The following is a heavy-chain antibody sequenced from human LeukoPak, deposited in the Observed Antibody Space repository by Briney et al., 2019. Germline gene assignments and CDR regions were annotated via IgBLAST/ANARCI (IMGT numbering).Heavy chain of an antibody. CDR2: ISSSGSTI. CDR1: GFTFSSYE. Sequence: QPGGSLRLSCAASGFTFSSYEMNWVRQAPGKGLEWVSYISSSGSTIYYADSVKGRFTISRDNAKNSLYLQMNSLRAEDTAVYYCARGRAVPTGYGMDAWGKGTTVTVSS. CDR3: ARGRAVPTGYGMDA. J-gene: IGHJ6*04. D-gene: IGHD4-17*01. V-gene: IGHV3-48*03.